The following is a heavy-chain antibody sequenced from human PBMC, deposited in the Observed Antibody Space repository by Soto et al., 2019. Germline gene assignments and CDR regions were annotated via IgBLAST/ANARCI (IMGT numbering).Heavy chain of an antibody. Sequence: GGSLRLSCAASGFTFSSYGMHWVRQAPGKGLEWVAVIWYDGSNKYYADSVKGRFTISRDNSKNTLYLQMNSLRAEDTAVYYCARDHDSGYTGAGYMDVWGKGTTVTVSS. V-gene: IGHV3-33*01. CDR2: IWYDGSNK. D-gene: IGHD5-12*01. CDR1: GFTFSSYG. J-gene: IGHJ6*03. CDR3: ARDHDSGYTGAGYMDV.